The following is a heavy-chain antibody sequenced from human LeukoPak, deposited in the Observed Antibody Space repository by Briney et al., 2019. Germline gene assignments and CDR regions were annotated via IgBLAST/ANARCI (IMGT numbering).Heavy chain of an antibody. CDR2: INPNSGGT. CDR3: ARVGKADILTGYYIDY. Sequence: GASVKVSCKASGYTFTGYYVHWVRQAPGQGLEWMGWINPNSGGTNYAQKFQGRVTMTRDTSISTAYMELRSLRSDDTAVYYCARVGKADILTGYYIDYWGQGTLVTVSS. CDR1: GYTFTGYY. J-gene: IGHJ4*02. V-gene: IGHV1-2*02. D-gene: IGHD3-9*01.